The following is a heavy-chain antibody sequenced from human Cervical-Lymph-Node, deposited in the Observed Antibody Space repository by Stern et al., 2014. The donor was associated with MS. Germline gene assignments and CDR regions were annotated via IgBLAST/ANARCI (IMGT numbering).Heavy chain of an antibody. CDR1: GFTFSSYA. Sequence: EAQLEESGGTLVQPGGSLRLSCAASGFTFSSYAMSWVRQAPGKGLEWVSVISGSDGSTFYADSVKGRFTISRDNSKNTLFLQMNSLRAEDTAVYYCAKVYGSGPFDYWGQGTLVTVSS. CDR3: AKVYGSGPFDY. J-gene: IGHJ4*02. CDR2: ISGSDGST. D-gene: IGHD6-19*01. V-gene: IGHV3-23*04.